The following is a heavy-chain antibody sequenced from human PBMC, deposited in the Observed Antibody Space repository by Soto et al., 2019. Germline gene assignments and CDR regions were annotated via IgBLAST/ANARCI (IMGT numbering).Heavy chain of an antibody. CDR3: ARDRKAYCGGDCYGTRYNWFDP. V-gene: IGHV1-69*13. Sequence: SVKVSCKASGGTFSSYAISWVRQAPGQGLEWMGGIIPIFGTANYAQKFQGRVTITADESTSTAYMELSSLRSEDTAVYYCARDRKAYCGGDCYGTRYNWFDPWGQGTLVTVS. CDR1: GGTFSSYA. D-gene: IGHD2-21*02. J-gene: IGHJ5*02. CDR2: IIPIFGTA.